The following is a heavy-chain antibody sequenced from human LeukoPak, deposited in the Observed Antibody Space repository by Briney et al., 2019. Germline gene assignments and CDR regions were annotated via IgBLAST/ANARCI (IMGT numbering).Heavy chain of an antibody. Sequence: PWGSLTLFCAASGFTVTNTYRSWVRQAPGKGLEWVSIVFSGGSTYYADSVKGRFTISRDNSKNTLYLQMNSLRAEDTAVYYCARGSFYYSASYWGQGTVDTVS. CDR2: VFSGGST. CDR1: GFTVTNTY. D-gene: IGHD3-10*01. J-gene: IGHJ4*02. CDR3: ARGSFYYSASY. V-gene: IGHV3-66*01.